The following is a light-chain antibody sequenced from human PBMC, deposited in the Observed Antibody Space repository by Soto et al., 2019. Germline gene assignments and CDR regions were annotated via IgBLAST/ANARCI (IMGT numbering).Light chain of an antibody. CDR1: QPISTW. CDR3: QQYDEHSIT. V-gene: IGKV1-5*01. J-gene: IGKJ5*01. Sequence: DIQMTQSPSTLSASVGDRVTITCRASQPISTWLAWYQQRPGKAPNLLIYHASSLGSGVPSRFSGSGSGTEFTLSISSLQPDDFGTYYCQQYDEHSITFGQGTRLEI. CDR2: HAS.